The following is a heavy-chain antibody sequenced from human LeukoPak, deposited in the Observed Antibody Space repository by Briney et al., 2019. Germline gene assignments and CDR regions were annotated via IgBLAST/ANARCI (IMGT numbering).Heavy chain of an antibody. V-gene: IGHV4-30-4*07. Sequence: PSQTLSLTCAVSGGSISRGGYSWSWIRQPPGKGLEWIGYIYYSGSTNYNPSLKSRVTISVDTSKNQFSLKLSSVTAADTAVYYCARGLYFDWLLYYWGQGTLVTVSS. CDR2: IYYSGST. J-gene: IGHJ4*02. CDR1: GGSISRGGYS. CDR3: ARGLYFDWLLYY. D-gene: IGHD3-9*01.